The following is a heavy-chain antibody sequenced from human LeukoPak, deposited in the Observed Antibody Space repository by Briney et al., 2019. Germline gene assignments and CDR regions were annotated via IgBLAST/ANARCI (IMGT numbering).Heavy chain of an antibody. CDR3: ASLFGKVVDY. CDR2: ISYDGSNK. D-gene: IGHD3-10*01. J-gene: IGHJ4*02. CDR1: GFTFSSYA. Sequence: GRSLRLSCAASGFTFSSYAMHWVRQAPGKGLEWVAVISYDGSNKYYADSVKGRFTISRDNSKNTLYLQMNSLRAEDTAVYYCASLFGKVVDYWGQGTLVTVSS. V-gene: IGHV3-30*04.